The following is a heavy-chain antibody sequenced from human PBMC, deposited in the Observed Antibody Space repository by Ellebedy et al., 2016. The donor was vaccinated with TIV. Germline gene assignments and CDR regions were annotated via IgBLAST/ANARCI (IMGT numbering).Heavy chain of an antibody. D-gene: IGHD7-27*01. CDR1: GGTFSSYA. CDR3: AREGGLGRRQGFNPLDY. Sequence: AASVKVSCKASGGTFSSYAISWVRQAPGQGLEWMGRIIPILGIANYAQKFQGRVTITADKSTSTAYMELSSLRSEDTAVYYCAREGGLGRRQGFNPLDYWGQGTLVTVSS. V-gene: IGHV1-69*04. CDR2: IIPILGIA. J-gene: IGHJ4*02.